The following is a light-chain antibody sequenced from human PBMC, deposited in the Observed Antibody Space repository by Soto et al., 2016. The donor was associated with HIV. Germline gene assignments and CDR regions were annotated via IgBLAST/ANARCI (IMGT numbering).Light chain of an antibody. CDR1: NIGAKA. CDR2: DDT. J-gene: IGLJ2*01. V-gene: IGLV3-21*02. Sequence: SYELTQPPSVSVAPGETAIITCGGNNIGAKAVHWYQQKPGQAPVLVVFDDTDRPSGIPERFSAANSGNTVTLSISRVEAGDEADYYCHVWDTSDVIFGGGTKLTVL. CDR3: HVWDTSDVI.